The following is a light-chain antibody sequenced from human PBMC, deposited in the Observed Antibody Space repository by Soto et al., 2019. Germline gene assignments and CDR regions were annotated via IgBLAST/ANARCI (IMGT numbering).Light chain of an antibody. V-gene: IGKV3-20*01. Sequence: EIVLTQSPGTLSLSSGERATLSCRASQSVRSNYLAWYQQKPGQAPRLLIYGASSRATGIPDRFGGSGSGTDFTLTISRLEPEDFAVYYCQQYASPPLTFGGGTQVQIK. CDR2: GAS. J-gene: IGKJ4*01. CDR3: QQYASPPLT. CDR1: QSVRSNY.